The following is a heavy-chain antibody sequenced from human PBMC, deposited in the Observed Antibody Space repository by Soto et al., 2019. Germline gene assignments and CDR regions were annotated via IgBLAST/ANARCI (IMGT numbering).Heavy chain of an antibody. CDR1: GYSFTSYW. V-gene: IGHV5-51*01. Sequence: GESLKISCKGSGYSFTSYWIGWVRQMPGKGLEWMGIIYPGDSDTRYSPSFQGQVTISADKSISTAYLQWSSLKASDTAMYYCATSSIAAPLWHYYYYGMDVWGQGTTVTVSS. J-gene: IGHJ6*02. D-gene: IGHD6-6*01. CDR3: ATSSIAAPLWHYYYYGMDV. CDR2: IYPGDSDT.